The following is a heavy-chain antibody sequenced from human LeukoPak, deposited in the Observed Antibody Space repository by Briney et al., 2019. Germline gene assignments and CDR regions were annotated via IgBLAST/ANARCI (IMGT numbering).Heavy chain of an antibody. J-gene: IGHJ6*02. Sequence: PGGSLRLSCAASGFTFGSYAMSWVRQAPGKGLEWVSAISGSGGSTYYADSVKGRFTISRDNSKNTLYLQMNSLRAEDTAVYYCAKDQVSYDSSGDGMDVWGQGTTVTVSS. CDR3: AKDQVSYDSSGDGMDV. CDR1: GFTFGSYA. V-gene: IGHV3-23*01. CDR2: ISGSGGST. D-gene: IGHD3-22*01.